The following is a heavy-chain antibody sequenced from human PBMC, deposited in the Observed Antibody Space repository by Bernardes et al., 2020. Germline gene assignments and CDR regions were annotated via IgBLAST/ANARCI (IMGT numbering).Heavy chain of an antibody. CDR1: GFTFSNAW. Sequence: GGSLRVSCAASGFTFSNAWMSWVRQAPGKGLEWVGRIKSKTDGGTTDYAAPVKGRFTISRDDSKNTLYLQMNSLKTEDTAVYYCARVVSGPHVGADAFAVWGRGTTVTVSS. V-gene: IGHV3-15*01. J-gene: IGHJ3*01. CDR2: IKSKTDGGTT. D-gene: IGHD2-21*02. CDR3: ARVVSGPHVGADAFAV.